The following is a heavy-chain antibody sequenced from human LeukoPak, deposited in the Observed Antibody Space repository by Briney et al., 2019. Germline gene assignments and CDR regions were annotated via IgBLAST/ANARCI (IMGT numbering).Heavy chain of an antibody. CDR2: IWYDGSNK. V-gene: IGHV3-33*01. D-gene: IGHD3-9*01. J-gene: IGHJ4*02. Sequence: PGGSLRLSCAASGFTFSSYGMHWVRQAPGKGLEWVAVIWYDGSNKYYADSVKGRFTISRDNSKNTLYLQMNSLRAEDTAVYYCARDPDYDILTGYYFDYWGQGTLVTVSS. CDR3: ARDPDYDILTGYYFDY. CDR1: GFTFSSYG.